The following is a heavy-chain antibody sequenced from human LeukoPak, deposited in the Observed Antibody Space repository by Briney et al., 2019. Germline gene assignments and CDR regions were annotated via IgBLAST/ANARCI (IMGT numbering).Heavy chain of an antibody. Sequence: ASVKVSCKASGYTFTGYHIHWVRQAPGQGLEWMGRINPYSGDTNFAQKFQGRVTMTRDTSISTAYMDLSSLTPDDTAVYFCARDQGSLTRSWYTGYWGQGTQVTVSS. V-gene: IGHV1-2*06. CDR3: ARDQGSLTRSWYTGY. CDR2: INPYSGDT. CDR1: GYTFTGYH. J-gene: IGHJ4*02. D-gene: IGHD6-13*01.